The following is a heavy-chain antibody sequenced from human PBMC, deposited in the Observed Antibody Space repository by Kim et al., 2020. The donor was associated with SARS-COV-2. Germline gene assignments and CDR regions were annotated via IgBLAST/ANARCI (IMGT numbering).Heavy chain of an antibody. CDR3: ARRGYSYGSYFDY. J-gene: IGHJ4*02. V-gene: IGHV4-59*08. D-gene: IGHD5-18*01. Sequence: YTPSLKSRVTISVDTSKNQFSLKLSSVTAADTAVYYCARRGYSYGSYFDYWGQGTLVTVSS.